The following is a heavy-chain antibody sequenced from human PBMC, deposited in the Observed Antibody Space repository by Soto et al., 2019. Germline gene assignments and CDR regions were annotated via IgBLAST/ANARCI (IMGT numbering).Heavy chain of an antibody. J-gene: IGHJ4*02. D-gene: IGHD4-17*01. V-gene: IGHV3-74*01. CDR3: AAAKFGDYFHIY. CDR2: VNMDGTTT. CDR1: GFTFSGYW. Sequence: EVQLVESGGGLVQPGGSLRLSCAASGFTFSGYWMHWVRQAPGKGLVWVSRVNMDGTTTNYADSVRGRFTISRDNAKNTLYLQMNSLRAEDTAVYYCAAAKFGDYFHIYWGQGALVTVSS.